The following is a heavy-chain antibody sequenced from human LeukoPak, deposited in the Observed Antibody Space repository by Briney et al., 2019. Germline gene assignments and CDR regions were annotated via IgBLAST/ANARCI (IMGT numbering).Heavy chain of an antibody. CDR2: ISGSGGST. V-gene: IGHV3-23*01. CDR1: EFTFSSYS. Sequence: GGSLRLSCAASEFTFSSYSMNWVRQAPGKGLEWVSAISGSGGSTYYADSVKGRFTISRDNSKNTLYLQMNSLRAEDTAVYYCAKLPSGVVPAGWRDWFDPWGQGTLVTVSS. CDR3: AKLPSGVVPAGWRDWFDP. J-gene: IGHJ5*02. D-gene: IGHD2-2*01.